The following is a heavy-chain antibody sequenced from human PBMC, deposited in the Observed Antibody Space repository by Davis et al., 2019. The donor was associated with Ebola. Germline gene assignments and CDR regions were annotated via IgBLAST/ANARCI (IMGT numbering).Heavy chain of an antibody. CDR2: ISPTGLTI. V-gene: IGHV3-11*01. D-gene: IGHD5-12*01. J-gene: IGHJ4*02. CDR3: ARDESTLLVATEPLDF. Sequence: GESLKISCEAPGFTFSDYYMSWIRQAPGKGLEWLSYISPTGLTISYADSVKGRFTISRDNAKNSVYLQMDSLRAEDTAVYYCARDESTLLVATEPLDFWGQGTLVTVS. CDR1: GFTFSDYY.